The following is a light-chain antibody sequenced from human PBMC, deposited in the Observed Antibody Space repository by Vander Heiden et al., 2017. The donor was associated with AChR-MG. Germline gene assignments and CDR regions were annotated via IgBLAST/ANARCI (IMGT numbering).Light chain of an antibody. Sequence: DIQMTQSPSSLSASVGDRVTITCRASQSISSYLNWYQQKPGKAPKLLIYAASSLQSGVPSRFSGSGSGTDFTITISSLQPEDFATYYCQQSDSTPGTFGQGTKVEIK. CDR1: QSISSY. CDR2: AAS. CDR3: QQSDSTPGT. V-gene: IGKV1-39*01. J-gene: IGKJ1*01.